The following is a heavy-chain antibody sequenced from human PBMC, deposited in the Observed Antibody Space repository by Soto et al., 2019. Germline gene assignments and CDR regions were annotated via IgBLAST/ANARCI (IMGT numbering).Heavy chain of an antibody. CDR3: ARGTGGITFGGVIANPPPFDY. CDR1: GGSISSGGYY. V-gene: IGHV4-31*03. CDR2: IYYSGST. J-gene: IGHJ4*01. Sequence: SETLSLTCTVSGGSISSGGYYWSWIRQHPGKGLEWIGYIYYSGSTYYNPSLKSRVTISVDTSKNQFSMKLSSVTAADTAVYYCARGTGGITFGGVIANPPPFDYWGHGTLVTVYS. D-gene: IGHD3-16*02.